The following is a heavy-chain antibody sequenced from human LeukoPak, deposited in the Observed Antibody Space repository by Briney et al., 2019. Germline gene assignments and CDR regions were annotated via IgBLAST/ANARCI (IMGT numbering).Heavy chain of an antibody. CDR1: GFIFSSYA. J-gene: IGHJ4*02. V-gene: IGHV3-23*01. CDR2: INAVDANT. D-gene: IGHD3-3*01. CDR3: AKQFLDTN. Sequence: GGSLRLSCEASGFIFSSYAMTWVRQAPGKGLEWVATINAVDANTYYADSVKGRFTVSRDNSKNTLYLQINSLRAEDTAVYYCAKQFLDTNWGQGTLVTVFS.